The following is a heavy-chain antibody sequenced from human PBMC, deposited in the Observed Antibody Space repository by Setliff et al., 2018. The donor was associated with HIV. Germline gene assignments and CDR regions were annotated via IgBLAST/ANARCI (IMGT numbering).Heavy chain of an antibody. CDR3: ARGTDYSGWFYDY. V-gene: IGHV3-7*03. D-gene: IGHD1-26*01. CDR1: GFTFSKFW. J-gene: IGHJ4*02. CDR2: IKQDGSET. Sequence: GGSLRLSCIASGFTFSKFWMRWVRQAPGKGLERVADIKQDGSETYYVDSVRGRFTISRDNAKSSLYLQMNSLRAEDTAVYYCARGTDYSGWFYDYWGQGTPVTVSS.